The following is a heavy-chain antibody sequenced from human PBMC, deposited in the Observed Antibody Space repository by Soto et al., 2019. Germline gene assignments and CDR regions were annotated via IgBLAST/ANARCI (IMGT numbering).Heavy chain of an antibody. J-gene: IGHJ4*02. CDR1: GFTFSNAW. Sequence: EMQLVESGGGLVKPGGSLRLSCAASGFTFSNAWMIWVRQAPGKGLEWIGRIKGETDGGTTDYAAPVKGRFTISRDHSKDTLYLHMNSLKTADTAVYYCTTGLSNGYYNFDYWGQGTPVTVSS. CDR3: TTGLSNGYYNFDY. D-gene: IGHD3-22*01. V-gene: IGHV3-15*01. CDR2: IKGETDGGTT.